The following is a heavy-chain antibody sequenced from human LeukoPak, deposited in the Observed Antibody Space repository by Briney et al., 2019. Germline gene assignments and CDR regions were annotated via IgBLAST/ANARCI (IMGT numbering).Heavy chain of an antibody. CDR2: IYYSGST. CDR3: ARKVVRRVICWFDA. CDR1: GGSFSGYY. Sequence: PSETLSLTCAVYGGSFSGYYWSWIRQPPGKGLEWIGNIYYSGSTYYNPSLKSRVTISLDTSKNQFSLNLSSVIAADTAVYYCARKVVRRVICWFDAWGQGTLVTVSS. J-gene: IGHJ5*02. V-gene: IGHV4-34*01. D-gene: IGHD3-10*01.